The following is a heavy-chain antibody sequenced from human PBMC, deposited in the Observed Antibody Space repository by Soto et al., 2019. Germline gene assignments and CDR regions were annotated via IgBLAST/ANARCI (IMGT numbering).Heavy chain of an antibody. CDR1: GYSFTSYW. Sequence: PGESLKISCKGSGYSFTSYWIGWVRQMPGKGLEWMGIIYPGDSDTRYSPSFQGQVTISADKSISTAYLQWSSLKASDTAMYYCARLYYDYLWGSYRLKYYFDYWGQGTLVTVSS. CDR3: ARLYYDYLWGSYRLKYYFDY. V-gene: IGHV5-51*01. CDR2: IYPGDSDT. D-gene: IGHD3-16*02. J-gene: IGHJ4*02.